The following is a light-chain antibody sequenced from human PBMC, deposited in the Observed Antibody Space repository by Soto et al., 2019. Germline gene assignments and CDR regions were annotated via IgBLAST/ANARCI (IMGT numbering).Light chain of an antibody. CDR2: EGS. J-gene: IGLJ2*01. Sequence: QSALTQPASVSGSPGQSITISCTGTSSDVGSYNLVSWYQQHPGKAPKLMIYEGSKRPSGISNRFSGSKSGNTASPTISGIPAEDVADYCCCEYGGSSTSVVVGGGTKLAVL. CDR3: CEYGGSSTSVV. CDR1: SSDVGSYNL. V-gene: IGLV2-23*01.